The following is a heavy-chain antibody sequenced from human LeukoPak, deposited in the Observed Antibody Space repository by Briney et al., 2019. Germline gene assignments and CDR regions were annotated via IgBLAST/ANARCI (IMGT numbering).Heavy chain of an antibody. CDR3: TRDGRFGELSDY. Sequence: GASVKVSCKASGYIFTSYGISWVRQAPGQGLEWMGWISANNGNTNYEQKFQGRVTMTTDTSTSTAYMELRSLRSDDTAVYYCTRDGRFGELSDYWGQGTLVTVSS. CDR1: GYIFTSYG. CDR2: ISANNGNT. J-gene: IGHJ4*02. V-gene: IGHV1-18*01. D-gene: IGHD3-10*01.